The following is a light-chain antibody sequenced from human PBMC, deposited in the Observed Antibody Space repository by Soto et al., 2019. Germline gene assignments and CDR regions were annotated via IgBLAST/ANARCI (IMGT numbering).Light chain of an antibody. CDR1: QSVSSSY. CDR2: GAS. CDR3: QQYNIWPPWT. V-gene: IGKV3-20*01. Sequence: EIVLTQSPGTLSLSPGERATLSCRASQSVSSSYLAWYQQKPGQAPRLLIYGASSRATGIPDRFSGSGSGTDFTLTISSLQSEDFAVYYCQQYNIWPPWTFGQGTKVDNK. J-gene: IGKJ1*01.